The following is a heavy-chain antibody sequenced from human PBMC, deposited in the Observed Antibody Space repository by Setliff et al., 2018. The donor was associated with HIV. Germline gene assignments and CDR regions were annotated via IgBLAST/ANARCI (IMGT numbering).Heavy chain of an antibody. CDR2: INTETGNP. V-gene: IGHV7-4-1*02. Sequence: ASVKVSCKASGYTLTTYGISWVRQAPGQGPEWMGWINTETGNPMYAQDFTGRFVLSLDTSVSTAYLQISSLKAEDIAVYYCARDGDYYDSIGRLAYCFDYWGQGTLVTVSS. CDR3: ARDGDYYDSIGRLAYCFDY. CDR1: GYTLTTYG. J-gene: IGHJ4*02. D-gene: IGHD3-22*01.